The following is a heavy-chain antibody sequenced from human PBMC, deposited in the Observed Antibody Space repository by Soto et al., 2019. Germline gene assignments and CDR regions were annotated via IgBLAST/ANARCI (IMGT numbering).Heavy chain of an antibody. D-gene: IGHD3-9*01. Sequence: PGESLKISCNSSGYSFTNYWISWVRQMPGKGLEWMGRIDLSDSYKTYSPSFQGHVTITTDKSTGTAYLQWSSLKASDTAMYYCARHLTNYYYGMDVWGQGTTVTVSS. J-gene: IGHJ6*02. CDR2: IDLSDSYK. CDR3: ARHLTNYYYGMDV. V-gene: IGHV5-10-1*01. CDR1: GYSFTNYW.